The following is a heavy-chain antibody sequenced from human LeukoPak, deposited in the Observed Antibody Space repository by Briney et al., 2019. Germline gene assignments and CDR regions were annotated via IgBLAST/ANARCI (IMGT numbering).Heavy chain of an antibody. V-gene: IGHV3-48*01. J-gene: IGHJ4*02. CDR3: AREPGWDQGYY. D-gene: IGHD1-26*01. CDR2: ISSSSSTI. CDR1: GFTFSSYS. Sequence: GGSLRLSCAASGFTFSSYSMNWVRQAPGKGLEWVSYISSSSSTIYYADSVKGRFTISRDNSKNTLYLQMNSLRAEDTAVYYCAREPGWDQGYYWGQGTLVTVSS.